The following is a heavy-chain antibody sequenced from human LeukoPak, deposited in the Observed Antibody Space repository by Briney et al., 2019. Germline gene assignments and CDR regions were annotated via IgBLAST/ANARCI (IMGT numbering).Heavy chain of an antibody. CDR1: GGSISSSNW. CDR2: IYYSGST. D-gene: IGHD3-3*01. J-gene: IGHJ6*03. V-gene: IGHV4-4*02. CDR3: ARERGAYDFWSGYYGPYYYYYMDV. Sequence: SETLSLTCAVSGGSISSSNWWSWVRQPPGKGLEWIGYIYYSGSTNYNPSLKSRVTISVDMSKNQFSLKLSSVTAADTAVYYCARERGAYDFWSGYYGPYYYYYMDVWGKGTTVTVSS.